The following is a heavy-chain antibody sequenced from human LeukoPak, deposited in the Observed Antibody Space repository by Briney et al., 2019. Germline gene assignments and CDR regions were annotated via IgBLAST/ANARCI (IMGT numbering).Heavy chain of an antibody. D-gene: IGHD2-2*01. Sequence: GGSLRLSCAASGFTFSSYGIHWVRQAPGKGLEWVAVISYDGSNKYYADSVKGRFTISRDNSKNTLYLQMNSLRAEDTAVYYCARGPYCSSTSCLYGMDVWGQGTTVTVSS. V-gene: IGHV3-30*03. CDR3: ARGPYCSSTSCLYGMDV. CDR1: GFTFSSYG. CDR2: ISYDGSNK. J-gene: IGHJ6*02.